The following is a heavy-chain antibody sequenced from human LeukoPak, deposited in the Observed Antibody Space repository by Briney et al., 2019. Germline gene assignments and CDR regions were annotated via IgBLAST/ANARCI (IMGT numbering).Heavy chain of an antibody. J-gene: IGHJ2*01. CDR2: IYNSGST. D-gene: IGHD3-3*01. CDR1: GGSINNYY. Sequence: PSETLSLTCTVSGGSINNYYWSWIRQPPGKGLEWIGYIYNSGSTNYNPSLKSRVTISVDTSKNQFSLKVSSVTAADTAVYYCAXPLEWFSQWYFDLWGRGTLVTVSS. CDR3: AXPLEWFSQWYFDL. V-gene: IGHV4-59*08.